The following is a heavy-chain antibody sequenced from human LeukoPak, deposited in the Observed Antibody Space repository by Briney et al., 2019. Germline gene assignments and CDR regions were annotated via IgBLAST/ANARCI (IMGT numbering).Heavy chain of an antibody. V-gene: IGHV3-72*01. CDR1: GFTFSDHY. Sequence: GGSLGLSCAASGFTFSDHYMDWVRQAPGKGLEWVGRTRNKANSYTAEYAASVKGRFTISRDDSKNSLYLQMNSLKTEDTAVYYCATAFYYDRSVIGYWGQGTLVTVSS. D-gene: IGHD3-22*01. CDR2: TRNKANSYTA. J-gene: IGHJ4*02. CDR3: ATAFYYDRSVIGY.